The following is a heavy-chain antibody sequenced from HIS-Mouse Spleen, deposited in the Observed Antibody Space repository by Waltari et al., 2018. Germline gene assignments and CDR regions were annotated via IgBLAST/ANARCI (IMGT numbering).Heavy chain of an antibody. J-gene: IGHJ4*02. CDR3: ARGRSPATVTIGYYFDY. D-gene: IGHD4-17*01. CDR2: INHSGST. CDR1: GGSFSGYY. V-gene: IGHV4-34*01. Sequence: QVQLQQWGAGLLKPSETLSLTCAVYGGSFSGYYWSWIRQPPGKGLEWIGEINHSGSTNYHPPLKGRVTISVDTSKNQFSLKLSSVTAADTAVYYCARGRSPATVTIGYYFDYWGQGTLVTVSS.